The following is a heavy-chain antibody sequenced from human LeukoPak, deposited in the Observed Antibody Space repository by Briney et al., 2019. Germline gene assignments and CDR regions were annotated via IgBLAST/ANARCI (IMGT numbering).Heavy chain of an antibody. CDR3: AREHVDGMDV. J-gene: IGHJ6*02. CDR1: GDSISSYY. CDR2: IYYSGST. V-gene: IGHV4-59*01. Sequence: SETLSLTCTVSGDSISSYYGSWLRQPPGKGLEWIGYIYYSGSTNYNPSLKSRVTISVDTSKNQLSLKLSSVTAADTAVYYCAREHVDGMDVWGQGTTVTVSS.